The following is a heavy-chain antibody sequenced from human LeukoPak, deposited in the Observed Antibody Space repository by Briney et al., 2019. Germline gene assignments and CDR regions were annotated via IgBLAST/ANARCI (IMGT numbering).Heavy chain of an antibody. Sequence: SSETLSLTCAVYGGSFSGYYWSWIRQPPGKGLEWIGEINHSGSTNYNPSLKSRVTISVDTSKNQFSLKLSSVTAADTAVYYCARGYYYDSSGYSYYFDYWGQGTLVTVSS. CDR3: ARGYYYDSSGYSYYFDY. V-gene: IGHV4-34*01. CDR2: INHSGST. D-gene: IGHD3-22*01. CDR1: GGSFSGYY. J-gene: IGHJ4*02.